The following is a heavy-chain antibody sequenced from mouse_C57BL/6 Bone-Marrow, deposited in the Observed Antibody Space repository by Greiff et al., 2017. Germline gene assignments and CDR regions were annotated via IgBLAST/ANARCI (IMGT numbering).Heavy chain of an antibody. D-gene: IGHD2-4*01. J-gene: IGHJ3*01. CDR3: ARDYDYDGAWFAY. V-gene: IGHV1-78*01. CDR2: IYPRDGST. CDR1: GYTFTDHT. Sequence: VKLQQSDAELVKPGASVKISCKVSGYTFTDHTIHWMKQRPEQGLEWIGYIYPRDGSTKYNEKFKGKATLTADKSSSTAYMQLNSLTSEDSAVYFCARDYDYDGAWFAYWGQGTLVTVSA.